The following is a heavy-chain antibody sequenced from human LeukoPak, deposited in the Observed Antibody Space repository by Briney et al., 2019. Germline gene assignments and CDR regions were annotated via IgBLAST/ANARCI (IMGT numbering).Heavy chain of an antibody. V-gene: IGHV3-74*01. Sequence: GGSLRLSCAASGFTFSSYWMHWVRQAPGKGLVWVSLINSDGSSTTYADSVKGRFTISRDNAKNTLYLQMSSLRAEDTAVYYCARVGFLLSGAFDIWGQWTMVTVSS. CDR3: ARVGFLLSGAFDI. J-gene: IGHJ3*02. CDR2: INSDGSST. D-gene: IGHD2-15*01. CDR1: GFTFSSYW.